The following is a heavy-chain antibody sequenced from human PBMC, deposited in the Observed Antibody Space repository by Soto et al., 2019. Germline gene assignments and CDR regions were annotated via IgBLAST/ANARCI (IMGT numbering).Heavy chain of an antibody. D-gene: IGHD3-3*01. V-gene: IGHV4-59*01. CDR3: ARGASGYYDFWSGYSHYYYMDV. J-gene: IGHJ6*03. Sequence: PSETLSLTCTVSGGSISSYYWSWIRQPPGKGLEWFGYIYYSGSTNYNPSLKSRVTISVDTSKNQFSLKLSSVTAADTAVYYCARGASGYYDFWSGYSHYYYMDVWGKGTTVTVSS. CDR1: GGSISSYY. CDR2: IYYSGST.